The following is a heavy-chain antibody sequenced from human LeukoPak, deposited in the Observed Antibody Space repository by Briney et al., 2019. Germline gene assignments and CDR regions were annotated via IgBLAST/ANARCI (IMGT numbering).Heavy chain of an antibody. CDR3: ARGVGDQDFDY. J-gene: IGHJ4*02. CDR1: GYTLTELS. CDR2: FDPEDGET. D-gene: IGHD3-16*01. V-gene: IGHV1-24*01. Sequence: ASVKVSCKVSGYTLTELSMHWVRQAPGKGLEWMGGFDPEDGETIYAQKFQGRVTMTGDTSTDTAYMELSSLRSDDTAVYYCARGVGDQDFDYWGQGTLVTVSS.